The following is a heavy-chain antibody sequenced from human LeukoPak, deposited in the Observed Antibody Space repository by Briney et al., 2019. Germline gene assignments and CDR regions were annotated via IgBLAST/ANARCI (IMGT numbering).Heavy chain of an antibody. CDR3: ARDRNYDFWSGYCTGYFDY. J-gene: IGHJ4*02. CDR2: INPSGGST. Sequence: ASVKVSCKASGYTFTSYYMHWVRQAPGQGLEWMGIINPSGGSTGYAQKFQGRVTMTRDMSTSTVYMELSSLRSEDTAVYYCARDRNYDFWSGYCTGYFDYWGQGTLVTVSS. CDR1: GYTFTSYY. V-gene: IGHV1-46*01. D-gene: IGHD3-3*01.